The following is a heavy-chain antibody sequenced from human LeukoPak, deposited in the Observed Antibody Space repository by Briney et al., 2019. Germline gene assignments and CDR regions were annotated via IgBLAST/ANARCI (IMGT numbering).Heavy chain of an antibody. CDR2: INHSGST. CDR3: ARAPKARLRGVIIPGAFDI. J-gene: IGHJ3*02. CDR1: GGSFSGYY. V-gene: IGHV4-34*01. Sequence: SETLSLTCAVYGGSFSGYYWSWIRQPPGKGLEWIGEINHSGSTNYNPSLKSRVTISVDTSRNQFSLKLSSVTAADTAVYYCARAPKARLRGVIIPGAFDIWGQGTMVTVSS. D-gene: IGHD3-10*01.